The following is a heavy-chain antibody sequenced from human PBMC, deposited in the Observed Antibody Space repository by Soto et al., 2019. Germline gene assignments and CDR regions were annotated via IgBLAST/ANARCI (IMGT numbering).Heavy chain of an antibody. CDR1: GFGFTFSSYS. D-gene: IGHD3-3*01. J-gene: IGHJ6*02. CDR3: ARGHFGVTMDV. V-gene: IGHV3-23*01. Sequence: GGSLRLSCAASGFGFTFSSYSMIWVRQAPGKGLEWVSGVNGGGDITYYAESVKGRFTISRDNSKNTLYLQMNSLRAEDTAVFYCARGHFGVTMDVWGQGTTVTVSS. CDR2: VNGGGDIT.